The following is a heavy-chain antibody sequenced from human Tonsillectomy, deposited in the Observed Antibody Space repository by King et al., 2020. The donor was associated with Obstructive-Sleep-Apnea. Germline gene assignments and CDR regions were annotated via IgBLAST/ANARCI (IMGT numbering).Heavy chain of an antibody. CDR1: GYTFTGYG. CDR3: AREEYYFDGSGYYPSDY. CDR2: ISPHNGKT. V-gene: IGHV1-18*01. Sequence: QLVQSGAEVKKPGASVKVSCKTSGYTFTGYGINWVRQAPGQGLEWMGWISPHNGKTNYAKKVQGRVTMTTDTSTTTAYMELRSLRSDDTAVYYCAREEYYFDGSGYYPSDYWGQGTLVTVSS. J-gene: IGHJ4*02. D-gene: IGHD3-22*01.